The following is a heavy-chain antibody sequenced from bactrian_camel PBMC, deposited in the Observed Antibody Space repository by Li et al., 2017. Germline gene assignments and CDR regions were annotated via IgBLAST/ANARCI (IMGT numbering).Heavy chain of an antibody. CDR1: GFTFSAYA. V-gene: IGHV3S31*01. CDR3: VRAGFGILGLGYVDY. D-gene: IGHD5*01. Sequence: VQLVESGGGLVQSGGSLNLSCIASGFTFSAYAMNWVRQAPGKGLEWVSGINRGGGATYYADSVKGLFTISRDNAKNTLYLQLNSLKTEDTAMYSCVRAGFGILGLGYVDYWGQGTQVTVS. J-gene: IGHJ4*01. CDR2: INRGGGAT.